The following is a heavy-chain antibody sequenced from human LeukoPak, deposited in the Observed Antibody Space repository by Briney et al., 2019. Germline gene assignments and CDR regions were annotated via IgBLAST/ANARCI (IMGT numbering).Heavy chain of an antibody. J-gene: IGHJ4*02. CDR3: ARDSSDGYNPLDY. CDR1: GFTFNSYS. Sequence: PGGSLRLSCVVSGFTFNSYSMNWVRQAPGKGLEWVSYISSSSSTIYYADSVKGRFTISRDNAKNSLYLQMYSLRAEDTAVYYCARDSSDGYNPLDYWGQGTLVTVSS. D-gene: IGHD5-24*01. CDR2: ISSSSSTI. V-gene: IGHV3-48*01.